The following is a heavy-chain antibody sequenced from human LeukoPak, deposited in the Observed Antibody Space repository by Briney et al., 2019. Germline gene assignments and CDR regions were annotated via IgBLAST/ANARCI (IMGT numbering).Heavy chain of an antibody. CDR3: AKDYYDSSGYLFDY. CDR1: GFTFSSYA. D-gene: IGHD3-22*01. CDR2: ISYDGSNK. Sequence: PGRSLRLSCAASGFTFSSYAMHWVRQAPGKGLEWVAVISYDGSNKYYADSVRGRFTIPRDNSKNTLYLQMNSLRAEDTAVYYCAKDYYDSSGYLFDYWGQGTLVIVSS. V-gene: IGHV3-30-3*01. J-gene: IGHJ4*02.